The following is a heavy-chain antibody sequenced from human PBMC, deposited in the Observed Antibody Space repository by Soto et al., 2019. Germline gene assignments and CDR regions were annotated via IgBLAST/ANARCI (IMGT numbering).Heavy chain of an antibody. CDR3: EVVQGFHYTDV. CDR1: GGSFSGYY. D-gene: IGHD1-1*01. Sequence: SETLSLTCAVYGGSFSGYYWSWIRQPPGKGLEWIGEINHSGSTNYNPSLKSRVTISVDTSKNQFSLKLTSVTAADTAVYYCEVVQGFHYTDVWGKGTTVTVSS. CDR2: INHSGST. V-gene: IGHV4-34*01. J-gene: IGHJ6*03.